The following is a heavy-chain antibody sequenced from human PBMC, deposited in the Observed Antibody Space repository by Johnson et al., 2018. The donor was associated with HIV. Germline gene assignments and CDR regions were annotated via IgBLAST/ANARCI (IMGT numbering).Heavy chain of an antibody. Sequence: VQLVESGGVLVQPGGSLRLSCAASGFTVSNNYMTWVRQAPGNGLEWVSVIYSGGNTYYADSVKGRFTISRDNSKNTLYLQMNSLRAEDTAVYHCARAKDYVWRAFDIWGKGTMVSVSS. CDR1: GFTVSNNY. J-gene: IGHJ3*02. V-gene: IGHV3-66*01. CDR3: ARAKDYVWRAFDI. CDR2: IYSGGNT. D-gene: IGHD3-16*01.